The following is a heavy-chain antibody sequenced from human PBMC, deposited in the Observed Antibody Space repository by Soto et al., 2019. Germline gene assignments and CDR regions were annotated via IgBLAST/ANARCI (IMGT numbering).Heavy chain of an antibody. D-gene: IGHD4-17*01. Sequence: GGSLRLSCAASGFTFSSYGMHWVRQAPGKGLEWVAVISYDGSNKYYTDSVKGRFTISRDNSKNTLYLQMNSLRAEDTAVYYCAKVPTTVTTGGDAFDIWGQGTMVTVS. J-gene: IGHJ3*02. CDR1: GFTFSSYG. CDR2: ISYDGSNK. CDR3: AKVPTTVTTGGDAFDI. V-gene: IGHV3-30*18.